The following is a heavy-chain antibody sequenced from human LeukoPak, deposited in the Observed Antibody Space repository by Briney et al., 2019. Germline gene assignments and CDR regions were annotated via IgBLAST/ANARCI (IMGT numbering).Heavy chain of an antibody. CDR2: INEDGSAK. Sequence: GGSLRLSCAASGFVFSHYWMGWVRQAPGKGLEWVASINEDGSAKYSVDSMKGRFTISRDNAQNSLYLQMSSLRAEDTAVYYCARGRGTYCSSTSCYHGFDYWGQGTLVTVSS. D-gene: IGHD2-2*01. CDR3: ARGRGTYCSSTSCYHGFDY. CDR1: GFVFSHYW. J-gene: IGHJ4*02. V-gene: IGHV3-7*03.